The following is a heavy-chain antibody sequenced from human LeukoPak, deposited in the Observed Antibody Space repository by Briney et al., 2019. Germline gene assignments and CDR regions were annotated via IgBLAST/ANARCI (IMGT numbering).Heavy chain of an antibody. D-gene: IGHD3-22*01. CDR2: INPSGGST. Sequence: ASVKVSCKASGYTFTSYYMHWVRQAPGQGLEWMGIINPSGGSTSYAQKFQGRVTITADESTSTAYMELSSLRSEDTAVYYCARDPDYYDSSGLFDYWGQGTLVTVSS. CDR1: GYTFTSYY. V-gene: IGHV1-46*01. J-gene: IGHJ4*02. CDR3: ARDPDYYDSSGLFDY.